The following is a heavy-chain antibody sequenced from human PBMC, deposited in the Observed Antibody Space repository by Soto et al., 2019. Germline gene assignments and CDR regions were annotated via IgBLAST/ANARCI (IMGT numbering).Heavy chain of an antibody. CDR3: ARDGTITMIGDY. CDR1: GYTFTSYY. J-gene: IGHJ4*02. CDR2: INPSGGST. V-gene: IGHV1-46*01. Sequence: ASVNVSCKASGYTFTSYYMHWVRQAPGQGLEWMGIINPSGGSTSYAQKFQGRVTMTRDTSTSTVYMELSSLRSEDTAVYYCARDGTITMIGDYWGQGTLVTVSS. D-gene: IGHD3-22*01.